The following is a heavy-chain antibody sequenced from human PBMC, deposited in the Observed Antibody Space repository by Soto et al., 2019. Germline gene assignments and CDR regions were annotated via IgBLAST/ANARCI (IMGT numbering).Heavy chain of an antibody. CDR2: ISANDVGT. Sequence: GGSLRLSCEASGFTLRNYAMTWIRQAPGKGLEWVSFISANDVGTYYAESVKTRFTISTDQSQNTVYLQMDSLRADDTAIYYCAKAKNDYNWDNRPPFDYWGQGTLVTVSS. V-gene: IGHV3-23*01. D-gene: IGHD1-20*01. J-gene: IGHJ4*02. CDR3: AKAKNDYNWDNRPPFDY. CDR1: GFTLRNYA.